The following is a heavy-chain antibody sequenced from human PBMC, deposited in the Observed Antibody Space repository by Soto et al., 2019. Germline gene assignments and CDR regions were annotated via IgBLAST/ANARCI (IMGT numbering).Heavy chain of an antibody. V-gene: IGHV4-31*03. J-gene: IGHJ1*01. Sequence: NPSETLSLTCTVSGGSINSGVYYWSWILHHPGKGLEWIGYINYSVSTNYNPSLKSRITISRDTSKNQFSLKLSSLTAADTAVYYCARNNSNRKVYGYWGQGTMVTVSA. CDR2: INYSVST. D-gene: IGHD5-18*01. CDR3: ARNNSNRKVYGY. CDR1: GGSINSGVYY.